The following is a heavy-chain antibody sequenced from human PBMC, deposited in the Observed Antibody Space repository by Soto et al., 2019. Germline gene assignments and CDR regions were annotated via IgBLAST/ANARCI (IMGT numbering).Heavy chain of an antibody. Sequence: EVQLVESGGGLVKPGGSLRLSCAASGFTISNAWMNWVRQAPGKGLEWVGRIKTKSEGEATDYAAPLKGRFTISRDDSKNTLFLQMNSLKTEDTAVYYCTTGSVEGVWGQGATVTVSS. D-gene: IGHD2-15*01. CDR1: GFTISNAW. CDR2: IKTKSEGEAT. V-gene: IGHV3-15*07. CDR3: TTGSVEGV. J-gene: IGHJ6*02.